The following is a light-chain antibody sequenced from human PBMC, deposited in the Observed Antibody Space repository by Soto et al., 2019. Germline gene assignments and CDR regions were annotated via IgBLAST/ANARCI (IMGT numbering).Light chain of an antibody. J-gene: IGLJ2*01. Sequence: QSVLTQPASVSGSPGQSITISCTGTSSDVGGSNYVSWYQQHPGKAPKLMLYEVSTRPSGVSNRFSGSKSGNTASLTISGLQAEDEAEYYCTSYTTTNTPVVFGGGTKVTVL. V-gene: IGLV2-14*01. CDR2: EVS. CDR3: TSYTTTNTPVV. CDR1: SSDVGGSNY.